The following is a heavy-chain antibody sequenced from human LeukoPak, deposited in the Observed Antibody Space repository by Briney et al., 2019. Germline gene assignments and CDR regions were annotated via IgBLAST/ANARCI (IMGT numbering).Heavy chain of an antibody. D-gene: IGHD6-13*01. CDR1: GGSISSSSYY. V-gene: IGHV4-39*01. J-gene: IGHJ4*02. Sequence: SETLSLTCTVSGGSISSSSYYWGWIRQPPGKWLEWIGSIYYSGSAYYNPSLKSRVTISVDTSKNQFSLKLSSVTAADTAVYYCARGGIAAAIDYWGQGTLVTVSS. CDR3: ARGGIAAAIDY. CDR2: IYYSGSA.